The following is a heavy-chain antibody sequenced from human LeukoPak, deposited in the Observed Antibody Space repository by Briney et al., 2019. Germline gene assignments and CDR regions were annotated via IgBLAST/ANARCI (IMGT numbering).Heavy chain of an antibody. Sequence: SETLSLTCTVSGGCISGYYWTWIRQPPGKGLEWIGYIHTSGSSNYNPSLKSRVTISVDTSKNQFSLKLSSVTAADTAVYYCARLWLGYYFDYWGQGTLVTVSS. CDR3: ARLWLGYYFDY. CDR2: IHTSGSS. CDR1: GGCISGYY. V-gene: IGHV4-4*09. J-gene: IGHJ4*02. D-gene: IGHD6-19*01.